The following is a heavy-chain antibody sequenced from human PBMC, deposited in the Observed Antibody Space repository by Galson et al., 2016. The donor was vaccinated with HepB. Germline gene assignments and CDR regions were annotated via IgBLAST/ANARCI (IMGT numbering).Heavy chain of an antibody. CDR1: GFIFDDFD. V-gene: IGHV3-20*04. Sequence: SLRLSCAASGFIFDDFDMSWVRQGPEKGLEWVSGINWNGDTTGYADSVKGRFTISRDNIKSSLHLQMANLRAEDTALYYCRREGGGVDDWGQATLVTVSS. CDR3: RREGGGVDD. CDR2: INWNGDTT. D-gene: IGHD3-10*01. J-gene: IGHJ1*01.